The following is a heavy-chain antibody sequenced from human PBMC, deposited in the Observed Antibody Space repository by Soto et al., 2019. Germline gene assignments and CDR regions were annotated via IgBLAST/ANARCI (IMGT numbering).Heavy chain of an antibody. V-gene: IGHV1-3*01. CDR1: GYTFTSYA. Sequence: QVQLVQSGAEVKKPGASVKVSCKASGYTFTSYAMYWVRQAPGQRLEWMGWINAGNGNTKYSQKFQGRVTITRDTSASTAYMELSSLRSDDTAVYYCARGPTGYDGNYYYYYYMDVWGKGTTVTVSS. CDR3: ARGPTGYDGNYYYYYYMDV. CDR2: INAGNGNT. J-gene: IGHJ6*03. D-gene: IGHD5-12*01.